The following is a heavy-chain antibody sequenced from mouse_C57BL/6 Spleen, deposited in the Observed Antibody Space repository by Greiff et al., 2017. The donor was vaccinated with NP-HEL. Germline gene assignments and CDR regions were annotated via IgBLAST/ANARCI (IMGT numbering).Heavy chain of an antibody. D-gene: IGHD1-1*01. J-gene: IGHJ1*03. V-gene: IGHV5-9*01. CDR3: ARQNYGSVGYYWYFDV. Sequence: EVMLVESGGGLVKPGGSLKLSCAASGFTFSSYTMSWVRQTPEKRLEWVATISGGGGNTYYPDSVKGRFTISRDNAKNTLYLQMSSLRSEDTALYYCARQNYGSVGYYWYFDVWGTGTTVTVSS. CDR2: ISGGGGNT. CDR1: GFTFSSYT.